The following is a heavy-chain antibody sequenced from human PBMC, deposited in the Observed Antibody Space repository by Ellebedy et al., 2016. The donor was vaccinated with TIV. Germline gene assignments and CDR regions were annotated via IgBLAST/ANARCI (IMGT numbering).Heavy chain of an antibody. CDR1: GYTFTRYG. V-gene: IGHV1-18*04. CDR3: ARGGAGVTQGVPLDY. J-gene: IGHJ4*02. CDR2: ISGYNGNT. Sequence: ASVKVSCKASGYTFTRYGISWVRQAPGQGLEGMGWISGYNGNTDHAQKFQGRVMMTTDTATSTAYMELRRLRFDDTALYYCARGGAGVTQGVPLDYWGQGTLVTVSS. D-gene: IGHD4-23*01.